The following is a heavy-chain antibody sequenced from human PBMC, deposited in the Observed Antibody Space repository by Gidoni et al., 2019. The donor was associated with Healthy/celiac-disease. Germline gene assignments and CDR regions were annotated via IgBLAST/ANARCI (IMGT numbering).Heavy chain of an antibody. Sequence: ISRDNSKNTLYLQMNSLRAEDTAVYYCAKLTFVWFSSRTDYWGQGTLVTVSS. CDR3: AKLTFVWFSSRTDY. D-gene: IGHD3-9*01. V-gene: IGHV3-23*01. J-gene: IGHJ4*02.